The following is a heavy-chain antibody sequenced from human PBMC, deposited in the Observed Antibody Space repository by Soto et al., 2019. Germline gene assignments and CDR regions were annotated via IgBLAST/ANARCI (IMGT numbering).Heavy chain of an antibody. CDR1: GYTFTSYD. V-gene: IGHV1-46*03. Sequence: ASVKVSCKASGYTFTSYDMHWVRQAPGQGLEWMGIINPSGGSTSYAQKFQGRVTMTRDTSTSTVYMELSSLRSEDTAVYYCARGAEFWSGYSEGNNWFDPWGQGTLVTVSS. D-gene: IGHD3-3*01. CDR2: INPSGGST. CDR3: ARGAEFWSGYSEGNNWFDP. J-gene: IGHJ5*02.